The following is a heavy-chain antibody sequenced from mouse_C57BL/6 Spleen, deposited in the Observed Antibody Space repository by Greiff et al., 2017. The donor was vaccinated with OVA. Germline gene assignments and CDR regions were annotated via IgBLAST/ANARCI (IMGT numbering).Heavy chain of an antibody. D-gene: IGHD2-5*01. Sequence: VQLQQPGAELVRPGSSVKLSCKASGYTFTSYWMHWVKQRPIQGLEWIGNIDPSDSETHYNQKFKDKATLTVDKSSSTAYMQRSSLTSEDAAVYYCAANDSNYWFTYWGQGTLVTVSA. J-gene: IGHJ3*01. V-gene: IGHV1-52*01. CDR2: IDPSDSET. CDR1: GYTFTSYW. CDR3: AANDSNYWFTY.